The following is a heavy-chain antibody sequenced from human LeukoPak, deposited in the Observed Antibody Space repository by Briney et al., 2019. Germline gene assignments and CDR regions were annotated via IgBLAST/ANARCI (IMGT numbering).Heavy chain of an antibody. D-gene: IGHD3-10*01. Sequence: ASVKVSCKVSGYTLTELSMHWVRQAPGKGLEWMGGFDPEDGETIYAQKFQCRVTMTEDTSTDTAYMELSSLRSEDTAVYYCATGRMVRGVIITSYGMDVWGQGTTVTVSS. CDR2: FDPEDGET. J-gene: IGHJ6*02. V-gene: IGHV1-24*01. CDR1: GYTLTELS. CDR3: ATGRMVRGVIITSYGMDV.